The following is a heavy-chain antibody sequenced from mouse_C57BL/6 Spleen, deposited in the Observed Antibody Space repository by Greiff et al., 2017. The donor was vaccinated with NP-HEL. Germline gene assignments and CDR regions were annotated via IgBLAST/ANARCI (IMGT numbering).Heavy chain of an antibody. CDR2: IRNKANGYTT. CDR1: GFTFTDYY. Sequence: EVKLVESGGGLVQPGGSLSLSCAASGFTFTDYYMSWVRQPPGKALEWLGFIRNKANGYTTEYSASVKGRFTISRDNSQSILYLQMNALRAEDSATYYCASRGLRQDWYFDVWGTGTTVTVSS. V-gene: IGHV7-3*01. J-gene: IGHJ1*03. CDR3: ASRGLRQDWYFDV. D-gene: IGHD2-4*01.